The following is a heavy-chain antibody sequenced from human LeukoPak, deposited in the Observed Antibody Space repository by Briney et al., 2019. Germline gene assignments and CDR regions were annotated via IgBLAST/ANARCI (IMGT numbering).Heavy chain of an antibody. CDR3: ARLGSYDILTGPGEYYFDY. V-gene: IGHV4-39*01. CDR1: GGSISSYY. J-gene: IGHJ4*02. CDR2: IYYSGST. Sequence: SETLSLTCTVSGGSISSYYWGWIRQPPGKGLEWIGSIYYSGSTYYNPSLKSRVTISVDTSKNQFSLKLSSVTAADTAVYYCARLGSYDILTGPGEYYFDYWGQGTLVTVSS. D-gene: IGHD3-9*01.